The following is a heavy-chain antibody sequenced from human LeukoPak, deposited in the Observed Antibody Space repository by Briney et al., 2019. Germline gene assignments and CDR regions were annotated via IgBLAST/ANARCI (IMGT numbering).Heavy chain of an antibody. CDR1: GGSISSGGYS. CDR3: ARPPPRRVWTTPYYMDV. Sequence: SETLSLTCAVSGGSISSGGYSWSWIRQPPGKGLEWIGYIYHSGSTYYNPSLTSRVTISVDRSKNQFSLKLSSVTAADTAVYYCARPPPRRVWTTPYYMDVWGKGTTVTVSS. V-gene: IGHV4-30-2*01. CDR2: IYHSGST. D-gene: IGHD1-1*01. J-gene: IGHJ6*03.